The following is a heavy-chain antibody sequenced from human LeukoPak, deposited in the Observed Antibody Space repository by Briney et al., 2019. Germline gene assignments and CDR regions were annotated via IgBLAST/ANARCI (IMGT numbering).Heavy chain of an antibody. Sequence: PSETLSLTCAVYGGSFSGYYWSWIRQPPGKGLEWIGEINHSGSTNYNPSLKSRVTISVDTSKNQFSLKLSSVTAADTAVYYCARRRLRVAAHVDYWGQGTLVTVSS. CDR2: INHSGST. CDR1: GGSFSGYY. J-gene: IGHJ4*02. V-gene: IGHV4-34*01. CDR3: ARRRLRVAAHVDY. D-gene: IGHD6-6*01.